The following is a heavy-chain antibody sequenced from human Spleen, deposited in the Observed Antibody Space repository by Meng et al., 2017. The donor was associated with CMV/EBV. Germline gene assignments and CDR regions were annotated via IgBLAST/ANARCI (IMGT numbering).Heavy chain of an antibody. V-gene: IGHV3-21*01. CDR3: ARESRGGPAAIAY. D-gene: IGHD2-2*02. Sequence: GESLKISCAASGFTFSSYSMNWVRQAPGKGLEWVSSISSSSSYIYYADSVKGRFTISIDNAKNSLYLQMNSLRAEDTAVYYCARESRGGPAAIAYWGQGTLVTVSS. CDR1: GFTFSSYS. J-gene: IGHJ4*02. CDR2: ISSSSSYI.